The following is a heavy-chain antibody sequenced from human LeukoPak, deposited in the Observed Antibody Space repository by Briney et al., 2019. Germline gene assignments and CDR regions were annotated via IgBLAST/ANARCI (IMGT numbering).Heavy chain of an antibody. CDR1: GFTFSSYG. Sequence: GGSLRLSCAASGFTFSSYGMHWVRQAPGKGLEWVAVISYDGSNKYYADSVKGRFTISRDKSKNTLYLQMNSLRAEDTAVYYCAKGGDPRVFDYWGQGTLVTVSS. V-gene: IGHV3-30*18. CDR2: ISYDGSNK. CDR3: AKGGDPRVFDY. D-gene: IGHD2-21*02. J-gene: IGHJ4*02.